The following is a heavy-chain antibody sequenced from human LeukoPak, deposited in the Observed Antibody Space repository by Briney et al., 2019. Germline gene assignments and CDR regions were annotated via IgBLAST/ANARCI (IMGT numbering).Heavy chain of an antibody. CDR2: IFHRGST. D-gene: IGHD3-22*01. Sequence: SETLSLTCTVSGGSISSYYWSWIRQPPGKGLEWIGYIFHRGSTNYNPSLKSRVTISVDTSKNHFSLKLSSVTAADTAVYYCARDAYYYDSSGSRLFDYWGQGTLVTVSS. CDR1: GGSISSYY. V-gene: IGHV4-59*01. J-gene: IGHJ4*02. CDR3: ARDAYYYDSSGSRLFDY.